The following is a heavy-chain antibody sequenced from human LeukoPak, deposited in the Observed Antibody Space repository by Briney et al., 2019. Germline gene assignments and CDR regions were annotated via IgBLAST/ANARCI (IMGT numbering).Heavy chain of an antibody. CDR2: IIPILGIA. J-gene: IGHJ5*02. Sequence: ASVKVSCKASGGTFSSYAISWVRQAPGQGLEWMGRIIPILGIANYAQKFQGRVTITADKSTSTAYMELNSLRAEDTAVYYCANSNWFDPWGQGTLVTVSS. CDR3: ANSNWFDP. V-gene: IGHV1-69*04. CDR1: GGTFSSYA.